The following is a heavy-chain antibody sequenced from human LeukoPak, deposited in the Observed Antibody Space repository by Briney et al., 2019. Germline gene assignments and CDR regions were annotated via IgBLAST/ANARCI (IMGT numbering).Heavy chain of an antibody. Sequence: ASVKVSCKTSGYTFTNYAINWVRQAPGQGLEWMGWISPYNGNIIYAQNFQGRVTMTTDASTSTAYMEVRGLRSDDTALHYCARGVTEGDYWGQGTLITVSS. CDR1: GYTFTNYA. CDR2: ISPYNGNI. J-gene: IGHJ4*02. V-gene: IGHV1-18*01. CDR3: ARGVTEGDY.